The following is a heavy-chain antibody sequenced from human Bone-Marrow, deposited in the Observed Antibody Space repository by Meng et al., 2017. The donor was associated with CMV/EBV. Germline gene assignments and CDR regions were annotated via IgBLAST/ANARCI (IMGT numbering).Heavy chain of an antibody. CDR1: GYTFTSYD. D-gene: IGHD2-2*01. Sequence: ASVKVSCKASGYTFTSYDINWVRQAPGQGLEWMGWISAYNGNTNYAQKLQGRVTMTTDTSTSTAYMELRSLRSDDTAVYYCAREYQLQQGGYDAFDIWGQGTMVTVSS. J-gene: IGHJ3*02. CDR3: AREYQLQQGGYDAFDI. V-gene: IGHV1-18*01. CDR2: ISAYNGNT.